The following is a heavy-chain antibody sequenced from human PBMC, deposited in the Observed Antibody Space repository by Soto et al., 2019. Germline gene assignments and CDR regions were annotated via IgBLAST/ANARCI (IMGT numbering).Heavy chain of an antibody. D-gene: IGHD3-22*01. J-gene: IGHJ5*02. V-gene: IGHV1-18*04. Sequence: GASVKVSCKASGYTFTSYGISWVRQAPGQGLEWVGWISAYNGNTNYAQKLQGRVTMTTDTSTSTAYMELRSLRSDDTAVYYCAREFGYYDSSGYWFDPWGQGTLVTVSS. CDR2: ISAYNGNT. CDR1: GYTFTSYG. CDR3: AREFGYYDSSGYWFDP.